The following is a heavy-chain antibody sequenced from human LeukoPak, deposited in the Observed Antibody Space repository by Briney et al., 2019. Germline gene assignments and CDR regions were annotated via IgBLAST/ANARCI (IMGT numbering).Heavy chain of an antibody. CDR1: GGSFSGYY. J-gene: IGHJ4*02. Sequence: SETLSLTCAVYGGSFSGYYWSWIRQPPGKGLEWIGYIYYSGSTYYSPSLKSRVTISRDTSKNQFSLKLSSVTAADTAVYYCARGSLAGAYCGGDCFPLFDYWGQGTLVTVSS. V-gene: IGHV4-34*09. CDR3: ARGSLAGAYCGGDCFPLFDY. D-gene: IGHD2-21*02. CDR2: IYYSGST.